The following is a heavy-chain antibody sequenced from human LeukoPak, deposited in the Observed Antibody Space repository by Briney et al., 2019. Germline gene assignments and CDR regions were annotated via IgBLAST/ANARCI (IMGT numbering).Heavy chain of an antibody. J-gene: IGHJ4*02. V-gene: IGHV1-8*01. CDR3: ARGIQLWHE. CDR2: MNPNSGNT. D-gene: IGHD5-18*01. Sequence: ASVKVSSKAPRYTFTSYDINWVRQATGQGLEWMGWMNPNSGNTGYAQKFQGRVTMTRNTSISTAYMELSSLRSEDTAVYYCARGIQLWHEWGQGTLVTVSS. CDR1: RYTFTSYD.